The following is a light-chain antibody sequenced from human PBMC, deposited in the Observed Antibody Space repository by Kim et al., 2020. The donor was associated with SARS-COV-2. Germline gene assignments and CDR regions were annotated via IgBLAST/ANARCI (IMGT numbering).Light chain of an antibody. V-gene: IGKV3-20*01. Sequence: EIVLTQSPGTLSLSPGERATLSCRASQSVSSSDLAWYQQQPGQAPRLLIYGASSRATGIPDRFSGSASGTDFTLTINRLEPEDFAVYYCQQYDISHWTFGQGTKLEI. CDR1: QSVSSSD. CDR2: GAS. J-gene: IGKJ1*01. CDR3: QQYDISHWT.